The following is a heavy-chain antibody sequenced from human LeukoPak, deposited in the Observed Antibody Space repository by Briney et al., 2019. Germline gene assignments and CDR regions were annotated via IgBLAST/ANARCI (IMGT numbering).Heavy chain of an antibody. D-gene: IGHD2-2*01. V-gene: IGHV3-43*02. J-gene: IGHJ4*02. CDR3: AKGMIDIVVVPAASTLVG. Sequence: GALRLSCAASGFTFDDYAMHWVRQAPGKGLEWVFLISGDGGSTYYADSVKGRFTISRDNSKNSLYLQMNSLRTEDTALYYCAKGMIDIVVVPAASTLVGWGQGTLVTVSS. CDR2: ISGDGGST. CDR1: GFTFDDYA.